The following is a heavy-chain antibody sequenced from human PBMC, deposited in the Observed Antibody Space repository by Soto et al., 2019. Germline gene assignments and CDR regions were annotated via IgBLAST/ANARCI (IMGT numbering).Heavy chain of an antibody. D-gene: IGHD3-10*01. Sequence: QVQLVQSGAEVTKPGASVRVSCKVSGYLLAEFAIHWVRQAPGKGLEWMGGFDPEDGETIYAQSCHGRVTMTEDTSTDAAYMELNSLRSEDSAVYYCATYLVTTMHVFDIWGQGTVVTVSS. CDR1: GYLLAEFA. CDR2: FDPEDGET. J-gene: IGHJ3*02. CDR3: ATYLVTTMHVFDI. V-gene: IGHV1-24*01.